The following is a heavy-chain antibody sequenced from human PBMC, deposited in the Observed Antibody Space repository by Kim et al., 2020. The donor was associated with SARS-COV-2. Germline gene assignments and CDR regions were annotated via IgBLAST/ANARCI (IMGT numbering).Heavy chain of an antibody. J-gene: IGHJ4*02. D-gene: IGHD3-22*01. Sequence: GGSLRLSCAASGFTFSSYSMNWVRQAPGKGLEWVSYISSSSSTIYYADSVKGRFTISRDNAKNSLYLQMNSLRDEDTAVYYCAREGDYDSSGYYYYFDYWGQGTLVTVSS. CDR1: GFTFSSYS. CDR2: ISSSSSTI. CDR3: AREGDYDSSGYYYYFDY. V-gene: IGHV3-48*02.